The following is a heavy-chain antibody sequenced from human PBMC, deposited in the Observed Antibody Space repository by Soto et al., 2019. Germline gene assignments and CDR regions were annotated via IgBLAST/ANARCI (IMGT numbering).Heavy chain of an antibody. J-gene: IGHJ5*02. CDR2: IYYSGST. CDR1: GGSISSYY. V-gene: IGHV4-59*01. D-gene: IGHD1-26*01. CDR3: ARVDKGDWFDP. Sequence: SETLSLTCTVSGGSISSYYWSWIRQPPGKGLEWIGYIYYSGSTNYNPSLKSRVTISVDTSKNQFSLKLSSVTAADTAVYYCARVDKGDWFDPWGQGTLVTVS.